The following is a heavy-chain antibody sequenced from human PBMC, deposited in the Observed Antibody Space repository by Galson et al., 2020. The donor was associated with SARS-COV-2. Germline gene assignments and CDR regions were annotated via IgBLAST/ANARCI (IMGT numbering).Heavy chain of an antibody. Sequence: GESLKISCAASGFTFGSYGMHWVRQAPGKGMEWVAFISYDGNKKDYADPVKGRFTTSSDNSKNTLNLQMNSLRGEDTAVYFCARDSLEMDLIVAALVDIKDSRGYYFDYWGQGTLVIVSS. CDR2: ISYDGNKK. CDR3: ARDSLEMDLIVAALVDIKDSRGYYFDY. CDR1: GFTFGSYG. J-gene: IGHJ4*02. V-gene: IGHV3-30*19. D-gene: IGHD3-22*01.